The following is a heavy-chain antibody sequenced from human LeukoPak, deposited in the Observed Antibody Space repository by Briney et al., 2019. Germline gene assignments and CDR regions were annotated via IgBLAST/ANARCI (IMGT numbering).Heavy chain of an antibody. CDR1: AFTFSDYW. Sequence: GGSLRLSCAASAFTFSDYWMSWVRQAPGEGLEWVANIKQDGREKYYVDSVKGRFTISRDNAKNSLYLQMNSLRAEDTAVYYCARVEDYDILTGFDYWGQGTLVTVSS. CDR2: IKQDGREK. D-gene: IGHD3-9*01. V-gene: IGHV3-7*01. CDR3: ARVEDYDILTGFDY. J-gene: IGHJ4*02.